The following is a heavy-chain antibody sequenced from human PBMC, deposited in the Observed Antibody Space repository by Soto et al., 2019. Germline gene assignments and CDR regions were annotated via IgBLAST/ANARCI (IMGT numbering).Heavy chain of an antibody. CDR1: GFTFSSYG. CDR2: ISYDGSNK. Sequence: QVQLVESGGGVVQPGRSLRLSCAASGFTFSSYGMHRVRQAPGRGLEWVAVISYDGSNKYYADSVKGRFTISRDNSKNTLYLQMNSLRAEDTAVYYSAKEGQFYDILTGYRSYYGMDVWGQGTTVTVSS. J-gene: IGHJ6*02. V-gene: IGHV3-30*18. D-gene: IGHD3-9*01. CDR3: AKEGQFYDILTGYRSYYGMDV.